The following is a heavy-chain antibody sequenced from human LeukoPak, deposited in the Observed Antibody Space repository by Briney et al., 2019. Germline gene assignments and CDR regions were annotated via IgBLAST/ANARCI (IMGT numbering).Heavy chain of an antibody. CDR1: GFTFSSCW. CDR3: AREFATYGSGSYYNHAFDY. J-gene: IGHJ4*02. D-gene: IGHD3-10*01. Sequence: GGSLRLSCAASGFTFSSCWMSWVRQAPGKGLEWVANIKQDGSEKYYVDSVKGRFTISRDNAKNSLYLQMNSLRAEDTAVYYCAREFATYGSGSYYNHAFDYWGQGTLVTVSS. CDR2: IKQDGSEK. V-gene: IGHV3-7*03.